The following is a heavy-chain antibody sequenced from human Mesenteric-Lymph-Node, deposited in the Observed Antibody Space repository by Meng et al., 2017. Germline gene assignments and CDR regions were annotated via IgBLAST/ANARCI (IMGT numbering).Heavy chain of an antibody. CDR2: INYRGTS. Sequence: QVQLKQWGAGMFQPSQTLSLTCVVYGGSFSDYYWHWIRQAPGKGLEWIGEINYRGTSHYNPSLKSRVTVSVDTSKNQFSLNLSSVTAADAAVYYCLLAVVDRTNTFNYWGHGTLVTVSS. D-gene: IGHD2-15*01. CDR1: GGSFSDYY. V-gene: IGHV4-34*02. J-gene: IGHJ4*01. CDR3: LLAVVDRTNTFNY.